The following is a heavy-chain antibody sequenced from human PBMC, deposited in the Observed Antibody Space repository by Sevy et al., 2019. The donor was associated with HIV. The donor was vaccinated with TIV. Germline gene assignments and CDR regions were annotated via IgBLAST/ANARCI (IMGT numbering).Heavy chain of an antibody. J-gene: IGHJ6*03. D-gene: IGHD6-19*01. V-gene: IGHV3-33*06. Sequence: GGSLRLSCAASGFTFSSYGMHWVRQAPGKGLEWVAVIWYDGSNKYYADSAKGRLTISRDNSKNKMYLQMNSLRAEDTAVYYCAKTGPRRGWASYYYYYMDVWGKGTTVTVSS. CDR1: GFTFSSYG. CDR2: IWYDGSNK. CDR3: AKTGPRRGWASYYYYYMDV.